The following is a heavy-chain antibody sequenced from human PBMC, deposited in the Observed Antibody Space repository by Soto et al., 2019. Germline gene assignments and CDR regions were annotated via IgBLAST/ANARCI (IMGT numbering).Heavy chain of an antibody. CDR3: ARGASWQLPFDY. D-gene: IGHD6-13*01. J-gene: IGHJ4*02. V-gene: IGHV4-59*01. CDR1: SDSISSYY. Sequence: SETLSLTCTVSSDSISSYYWSWIRQPPGKRLEWIGYISYSGSTDYNPSLKSRVTISGDTSKNQFSLKVSSVTAADTAVYYCARGASWQLPFDYWGQGTLVTVSS. CDR2: ISYSGST.